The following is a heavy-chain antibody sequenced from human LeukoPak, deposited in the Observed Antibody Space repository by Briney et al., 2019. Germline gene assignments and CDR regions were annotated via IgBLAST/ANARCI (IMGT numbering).Heavy chain of an antibody. Sequence: PGGSLRLSCAASGFTFSSYGMHWVRQAPGKGLEWVALIWYDGSNTYYADSVKGRFTISRDNSKNTLYLQMNSLRADDTAVYYCARGWLQYYFDYWGQGTPVTVSS. CDR1: GFTFSSYG. J-gene: IGHJ4*02. D-gene: IGHD5-24*01. CDR3: ARGWLQYYFDY. V-gene: IGHV3-33*01. CDR2: IWYDGSNT.